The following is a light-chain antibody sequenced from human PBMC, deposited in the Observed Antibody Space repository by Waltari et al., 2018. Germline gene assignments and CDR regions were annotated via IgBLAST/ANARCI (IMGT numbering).Light chain of an antibody. CDR2: TTD. Sequence: QPVLTQPPSASGTPGQRVSISCSGSDSNIGSNNVNWYRQLPGTAPKLLIFTTDQRPSGVPDRFSGSKSGTSASLAISGLQSEDEAEYHCAVWDDSLNGPLFGGGTKLTVL. CDR1: DSNIGSNN. V-gene: IGLV1-44*01. CDR3: AVWDDSLNGPL. J-gene: IGLJ2*01.